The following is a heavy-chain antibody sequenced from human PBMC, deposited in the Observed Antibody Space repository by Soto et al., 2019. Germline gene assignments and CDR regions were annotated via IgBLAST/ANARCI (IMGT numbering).Heavy chain of an antibody. J-gene: IGHJ4*02. CDR2: IDPSDSYT. D-gene: IGHD2-8*01. CDR3: ARHYRYCTNGVCLYYFDY. Sequence: EVQLVQSGAEVKKPGESLRISCKGSGYSFTSYWISWVRQMPGKGLEWMGRIDPSDSYTNYSPSFQGHVTISADKSISTAYLQWSSLKASDTAMYYCARHYRYCTNGVCLYYFDYWGQGTLVTVSS. CDR1: GYSFTSYW. V-gene: IGHV5-10-1*03.